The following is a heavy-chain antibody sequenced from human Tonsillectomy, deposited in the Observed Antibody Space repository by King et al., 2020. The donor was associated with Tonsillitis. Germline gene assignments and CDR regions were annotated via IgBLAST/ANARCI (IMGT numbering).Heavy chain of an antibody. D-gene: IGHD3-10*01. V-gene: IGHV3-9*01. J-gene: IGHJ4*02. Sequence: VQLVESGGGLVQPGRSLRLSCAASGFTFGDYCIHWVRQAPGKGMEWVSGISWNSGSVDYADSVKGRVTISRDNAKNSLYLQMNSLRAEDTALYYCTKDISPHYYGSGTADYWGQGTLVTVSS. CDR1: GFTFGDYC. CDR2: ISWNSGSV. CDR3: TKDISPHYYGSGTADY.